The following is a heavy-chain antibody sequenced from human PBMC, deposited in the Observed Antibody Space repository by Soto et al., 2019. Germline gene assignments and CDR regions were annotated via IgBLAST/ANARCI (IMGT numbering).Heavy chain of an antibody. D-gene: IGHD7-27*01. Sequence: GESLKISCAASGFTFSSYAMSWVRQAPGKGLEWVSAISGSGGSTYYADSVKGRFTISRDNSKNTLYLQMNSLRAEDTAVYYSLRTTGDSYFDLWGRGTLVTVSS. V-gene: IGHV3-23*01. CDR3: LRTTGDSYFDL. J-gene: IGHJ2*01. CDR2: ISGSGGST. CDR1: GFTFSSYA.